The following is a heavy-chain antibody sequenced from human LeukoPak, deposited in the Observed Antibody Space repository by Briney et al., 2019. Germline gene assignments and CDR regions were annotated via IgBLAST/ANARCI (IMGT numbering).Heavy chain of an antibody. J-gene: IGHJ4*02. D-gene: IGHD3-10*01. CDR2: INHSGST. Sequence: SETLSLTCTVSGVSISSSYSYWSWIRQPPGKGLEWIGEINHSGSTNYNPSLKSRVTISVDTSKNQFSLKLSSVTAADTAVYYCARRRWGYGSGSYDYWGQGTLVTVSS. CDR1: GVSISSSYSY. V-gene: IGHV4-39*07. CDR3: ARRRWGYGSGSYDY.